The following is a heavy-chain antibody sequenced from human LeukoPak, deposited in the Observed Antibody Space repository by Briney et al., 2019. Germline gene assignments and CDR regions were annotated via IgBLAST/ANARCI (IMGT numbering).Heavy chain of an antibody. CDR3: AKGAYDFLEIAYFDY. V-gene: IGHV3-23*01. Sequence: GGSLRLSCAASGFSFNKYAMNWVRQAPGKGLEWVAVVIGSRGATDYADSVKGRFTIPRDNSKNTLFLQMNSLRAENTAIYYCAKGAYDFLEIAYFDYWGQGALVTVSS. D-gene: IGHD3-3*01. CDR2: VIGSRGAT. J-gene: IGHJ4*02. CDR1: GFSFNKYA.